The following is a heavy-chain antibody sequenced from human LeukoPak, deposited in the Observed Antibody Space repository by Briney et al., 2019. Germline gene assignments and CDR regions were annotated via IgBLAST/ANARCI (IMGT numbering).Heavy chain of an antibody. CDR1: GGSISSYY. V-gene: IGHV4-4*09. CDR2: IYTSGST. D-gene: IGHD6-13*01. J-gene: IGHJ4*02. CDR3: ASYSSSWYFDY. Sequence: SSETLSLTCTVSGGSISSYYWSWIRQPPGKGLEWIGYIYTSGSTNYNPSLKSRVTISVDTSKNQFSLKLSSVTAADTAVYYCASYSSSWYFDYWGQGTLVTVSS.